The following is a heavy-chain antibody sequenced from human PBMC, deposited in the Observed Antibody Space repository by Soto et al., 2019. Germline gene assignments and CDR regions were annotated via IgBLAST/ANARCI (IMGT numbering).Heavy chain of an antibody. D-gene: IGHD2-8*02. CDR2: SNYGGSA. V-gene: IGHV4-30-4*01. Sequence: QVQLQESGPGLVKPSQTLSLTCTVSGASISSGDHYWTWIRQPPGKGLEWIGYSNYGGSAYYNPSLNSRITISVDTSKNQFSLRLSSVTAADTAVYYCARAVTVAFEIWGQGTMVTVSS. CDR3: ARAVTVAFEI. CDR1: GASISSGDHY. J-gene: IGHJ3*02.